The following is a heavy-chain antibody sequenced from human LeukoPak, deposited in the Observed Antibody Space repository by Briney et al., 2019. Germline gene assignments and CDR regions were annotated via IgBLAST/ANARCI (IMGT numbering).Heavy chain of an antibody. CDR1: GYSISSGYY. J-gene: IGHJ4*01. V-gene: IGHV4-38-2*01. CDR3: AAMEWLLSPFDY. D-gene: IGHD3-3*01. Sequence: PSETLSLTCAVSGYSISSGYYGGWIRQPPGKGLEWIGSIYHSGSTYYNPSLKSRVTISVDTSKNQFSLKLSSVTAADTAVYYCAAMEWLLSPFDYWGHGTLVTVSS. CDR2: IYHSGST.